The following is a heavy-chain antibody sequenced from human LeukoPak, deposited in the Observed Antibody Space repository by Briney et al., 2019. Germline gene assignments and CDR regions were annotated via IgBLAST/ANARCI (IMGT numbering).Heavy chain of an antibody. V-gene: IGHV1-2*02. J-gene: IGHJ4*02. CDR2: INANSGAT. CDR1: GYTFNGYY. CDR3: ARGGGGYSYGSDY. D-gene: IGHD5-18*01. Sequence: GASVKVSCKASGYTFNGYYMHWVRQAPGQGGEGMGWINANSGATNYAQKFQGRVTMTRDTSISTAYMDLSRLRSDAMAVYYCARGGGGYSYGSDYWGQGTLVTVSS.